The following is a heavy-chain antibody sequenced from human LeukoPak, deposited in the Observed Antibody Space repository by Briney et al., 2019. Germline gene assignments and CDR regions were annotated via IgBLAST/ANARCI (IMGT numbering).Heavy chain of an antibody. CDR1: GFTFSSYS. Sequence: GGSLRLSCVASGFTFSSYSMNWVRQAPGKGLEWVSYITGSTSTIYYADSVKGRFTISRDNAKNSLYLQMNSLRAEDTAVYYCAKGAGSTWMDVWGQGTTVIVSS. CDR2: ITGSTSTI. J-gene: IGHJ6*02. D-gene: IGHD1-26*01. V-gene: IGHV3-48*01. CDR3: AKGAGSTWMDV.